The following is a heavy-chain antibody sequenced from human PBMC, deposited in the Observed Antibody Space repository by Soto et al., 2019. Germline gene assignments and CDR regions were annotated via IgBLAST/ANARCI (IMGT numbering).Heavy chain of an antibody. CDR1: GYTFTSYG. J-gene: IGHJ4*02. D-gene: IGHD6-19*01. Sequence: QVQLVQSGAEVKKPGASVKVSCKASGYTFTSYGISWVRQAPGQGLEWMGWISAYNGNTKYAQKLQGRVTMTTDTSTSTAYVEVRSLRSADTAVYYCARDLAVGLVDYWGQGTLVTVSS. CDR2: ISAYNGNT. CDR3: ARDLAVGLVDY. V-gene: IGHV1-18*01.